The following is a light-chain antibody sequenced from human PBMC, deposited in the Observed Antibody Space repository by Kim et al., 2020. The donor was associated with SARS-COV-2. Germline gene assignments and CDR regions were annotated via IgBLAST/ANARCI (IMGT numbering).Light chain of an antibody. CDR1: QGISNY. V-gene: IGKV1-27*01. J-gene: IGKJ1*01. CDR3: QKYNTAPWT. Sequence: DIQMTQSPSSLSASVGDGVTISCRASQGISNYLAWYQQKPGQAPKLLIYAASVLQFGVSSRFNGSGSGTDFTLTISDLQPEDVATYYCQKYNTAPWTFGHGTKVDIK. CDR2: AAS.